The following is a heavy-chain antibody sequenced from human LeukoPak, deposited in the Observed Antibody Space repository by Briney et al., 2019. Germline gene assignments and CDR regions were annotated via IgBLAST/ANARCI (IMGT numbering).Heavy chain of an antibody. D-gene: IGHD2-2*01. J-gene: IGHJ4*02. Sequence: PGGSLRLSCAASGFTFSSYAMSWVRQAPGKGLEWVSAISGSGDGTNYADSVKGRFTISRDNSKNTLYLQMNSLRAEDTAVYYCANLGFFISATCYGDYWGQGTLVTVSS. CDR3: ANLGFFISATCYGDY. CDR2: ISGSGDGT. CDR1: GFTFSSYA. V-gene: IGHV3-23*01.